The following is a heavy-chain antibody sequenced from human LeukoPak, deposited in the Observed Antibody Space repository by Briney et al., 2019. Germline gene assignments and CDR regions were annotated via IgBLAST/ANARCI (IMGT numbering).Heavy chain of an antibody. J-gene: IGHJ3*02. CDR3: ARVSSRDGYKRAFDI. CDR2: IYYSGST. CDR1: GGSISSYY. V-gene: IGHV4-59*01. Sequence: PSETLSLTCTASGGSISSYYWSWIRQPPGKGLEWIGYIYYSGSTNYNPSLKSRVTISVDTSKNQFSLKLSSVTAADTAVYYCARVSSRDGYKRAFDIWGQGTMVTVSS. D-gene: IGHD5-24*01.